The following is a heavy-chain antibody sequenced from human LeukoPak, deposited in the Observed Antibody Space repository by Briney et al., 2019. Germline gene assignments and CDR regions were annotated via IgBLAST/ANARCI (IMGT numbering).Heavy chain of an antibody. CDR3: ARHYDSSGYYSEYVDY. V-gene: IGHV1-18*01. Sequence: ASVKVSCKASGGTFSSYGISWVRQAPGQGLEWMGWISAYNGNTNYAQKLQGRVTMTTDTSTSTAYMELRSLRSDDTAVYYCARHYDSSGYYSEYVDYWGQGTLVTVSS. CDR1: GGTFSSYG. CDR2: ISAYNGNT. J-gene: IGHJ4*02. D-gene: IGHD3-22*01.